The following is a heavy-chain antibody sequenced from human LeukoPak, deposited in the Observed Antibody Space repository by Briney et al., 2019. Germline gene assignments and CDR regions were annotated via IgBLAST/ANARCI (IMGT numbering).Heavy chain of an antibody. D-gene: IGHD1-26*01. CDR3: ARDSGAGWELPKYYFDY. CDR1: KFTFSTYP. Sequence: GGSLRLSCAASKFTFSTYPMHWVRQAPGKGLEWVAVISNDGRDKHCADSVKGRFTISRDNSKNTLYLQMTSLRAEDTAVYYCARDSGAGWELPKYYFDYWGQGTLVTVSS. V-gene: IGHV3-30*04. J-gene: IGHJ4*02. CDR2: ISNDGRDK.